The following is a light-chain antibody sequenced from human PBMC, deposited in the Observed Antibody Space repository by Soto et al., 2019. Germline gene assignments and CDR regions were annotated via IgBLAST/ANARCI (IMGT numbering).Light chain of an antibody. CDR1: QSVGSN. J-gene: IGKJ2*01. Sequence: EIVMTQSPVTLSVSPGERAALSCRASQSVGSNFACYQQRPGQAPRVLIYGTSTRPTGVPARFSGSGSGTDFTLTISSLQSEDFAVYYCQQYNNWPYTFGQGTRLEIK. CDR2: GTS. V-gene: IGKV3-15*01. CDR3: QQYNNWPYT.